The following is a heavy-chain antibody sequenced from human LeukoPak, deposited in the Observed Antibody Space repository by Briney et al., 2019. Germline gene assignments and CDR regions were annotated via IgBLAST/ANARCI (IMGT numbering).Heavy chain of an antibody. CDR3: ARGLYYDFWSGYYTWFDP. Sequence: ASVKVSCKASGGTFSSYTISWVRQAPGQGLEWMRRIIPILGIANYAQKFQGRVTITADKSTSTAYMELSSLRSEDTAVYYCARGLYYDFWSGYYTWFDPWGQGTLVTVSS. V-gene: IGHV1-69*02. CDR2: IIPILGIA. J-gene: IGHJ5*02. CDR1: GGTFSSYT. D-gene: IGHD3-3*01.